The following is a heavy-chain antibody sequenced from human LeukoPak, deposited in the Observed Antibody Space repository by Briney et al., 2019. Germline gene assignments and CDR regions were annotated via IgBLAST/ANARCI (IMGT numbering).Heavy chain of an antibody. J-gene: IGHJ4*02. Sequence: PSETLSLTCTVSGGSISSSSYYWGWIRQPPGKGREWIGSIYYSGSTYYNPSLKSRVTITVDTSKNQYSLKLSSGTAADTAVYYCARGSGGKRGTYFDYWGQGALVTVSS. CDR2: IYYSGST. CDR3: ARGSGGKRGTYFDY. D-gene: IGHD4-23*01. V-gene: IGHV4-39*07. CDR1: GGSISSSSYY.